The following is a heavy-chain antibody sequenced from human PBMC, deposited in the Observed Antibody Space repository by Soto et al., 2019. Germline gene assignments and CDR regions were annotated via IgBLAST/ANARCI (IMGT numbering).Heavy chain of an antibody. CDR2: ISYDGNNK. J-gene: IGHJ4*02. Sequence: QVQLVESGGGVVQPGTSLRLSCAAFGFTFSSYAMHWVRQAPGKGLEWVALISYDGNNKYYADSVKGRFTISRDNSRNTLYLQMASLRTEDTALYYCARVEGAVSGRVGYWGQGTLVTVSS. CDR1: GFTFSSYA. D-gene: IGHD6-19*01. V-gene: IGHV3-30-3*01. CDR3: ARVEGAVSGRVGY.